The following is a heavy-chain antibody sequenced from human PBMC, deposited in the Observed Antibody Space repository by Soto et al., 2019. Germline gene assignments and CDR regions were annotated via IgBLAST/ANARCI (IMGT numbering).Heavy chain of an antibody. CDR2: IHWDDDK. CDR1: GFSLSTSGVG. Sequence: SGPTLVNPTQTLTLTCTFSGFSLSTSGVGVGWIRQPPGKALECLAFIHWDDDKRYSPSLKSRLTITKDTSKNQVVLTMTNMDPVDTATYYCAHITYNNFWSGYPGFDYWGQGTLVTVS. D-gene: IGHD3-3*01. V-gene: IGHV2-5*02. CDR3: AHITYNNFWSGYPGFDY. J-gene: IGHJ4*02.